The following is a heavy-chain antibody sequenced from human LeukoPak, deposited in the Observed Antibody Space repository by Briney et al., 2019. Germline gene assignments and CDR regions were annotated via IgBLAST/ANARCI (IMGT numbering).Heavy chain of an antibody. CDR1: GFTFSSYS. Sequence: GGSLRLSCAASGFTFSSYSMNWVRQAPGKGLEWVSSISSSSSYIYYADSVKGRFTISRDNAKNSLYLQMNSLRAEDTAVYYCARTPSSGSYYNAVFVYWGQGTLVTVSS. CDR3: ARTPSSGSYYNAVFVY. D-gene: IGHD3-10*01. J-gene: IGHJ4*02. CDR2: ISSSSSYI. V-gene: IGHV3-21*01.